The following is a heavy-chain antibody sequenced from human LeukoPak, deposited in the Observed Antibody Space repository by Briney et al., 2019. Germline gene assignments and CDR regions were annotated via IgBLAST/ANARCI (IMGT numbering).Heavy chain of an antibody. J-gene: IGHJ3*02. Sequence: SVKVSCKVSGGSFSSYALNWVRQAPGQGLEWMGGIIPIFGTANYAQKFQGRVTITADESTSTAYMELSSLRSEDTAVYYCARTSYYYDSSGYLAPLDAFDIWGQGTMVTVSS. V-gene: IGHV1-69*13. CDR2: IIPIFGTA. CDR3: ARTSYYYDSSGYLAPLDAFDI. CDR1: GGSFSSYA. D-gene: IGHD3-22*01.